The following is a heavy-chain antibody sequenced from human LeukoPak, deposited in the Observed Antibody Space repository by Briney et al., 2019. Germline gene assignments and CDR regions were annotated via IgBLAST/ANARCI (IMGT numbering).Heavy chain of an antibody. D-gene: IGHD3-16*01. J-gene: IGHJ4*02. CDR2: MYTGGTT. Sequence: GGSLRLSCAASGFTVSGTHMSWVRQAPGKGLEWVSAMYTGGTTYYADSVMGRFTVSRDNSRNTVFLHMDSLRVDDTAVYYCAKDEATSGGGLASWGQGTLVTVSS. CDR1: GFTVSGTH. CDR3: AKDEATSGGGLAS. V-gene: IGHV3-53*01.